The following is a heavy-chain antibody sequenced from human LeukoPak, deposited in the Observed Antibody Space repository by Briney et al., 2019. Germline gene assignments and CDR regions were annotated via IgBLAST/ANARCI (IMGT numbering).Heavy chain of an antibody. Sequence: QPGGSLRLSCAASGFTFSSYWMHWVRQAPGKGLVWVSRINSDGSSTRYADSVKGRFTISRDNAKNTLYLQMNSRRAEDTAVYYGAGPSSSGFDLEGLDYWGQGTLVTVSS. J-gene: IGHJ4*02. CDR2: INSDGSST. CDR3: AGPSSSGFDLEGLDY. V-gene: IGHV3-74*01. CDR1: GFTFSSYW. D-gene: IGHD5-12*01.